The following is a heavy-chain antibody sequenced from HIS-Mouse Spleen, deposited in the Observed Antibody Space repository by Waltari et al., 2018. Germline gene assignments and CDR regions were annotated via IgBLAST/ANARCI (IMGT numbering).Heavy chain of an antibody. CDR3: ARYIVVVTAIDY. CDR2: IYYSGST. Sequence: QLQLQESGPGLVKPSETLSLTCTVSGGSISSSSYYWGWIRQPPGKGLEWIGGIYYSGSTYYNPSLKSRVTISVDTSKNQFSLKLSSVTAADTAVYYCARYIVVVTAIDYWGQGTLVTVSS. CDR1: GGSISSSSYY. J-gene: IGHJ4*02. D-gene: IGHD2-21*02. V-gene: IGHV4-39*07.